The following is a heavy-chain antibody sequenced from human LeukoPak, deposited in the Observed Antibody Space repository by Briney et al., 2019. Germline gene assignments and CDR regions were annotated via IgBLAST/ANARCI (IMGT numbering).Heavy chain of an antibody. CDR2: ITGSGGRT. J-gene: IGHJ6*03. Sequence: GGSLRLSCAASGFTFSSYAMNWVRQAPGKGLEWVSAITGSGGRTYYADSVKGRFTISRDNAKNSLYLQMNSLRAEDTAVYYCARVGNLYYYYYMDVWGKGTTVTVSS. CDR1: GFTFSSYA. CDR3: ARVGNLYYYYYMDV. D-gene: IGHD1-14*01. V-gene: IGHV3-23*01.